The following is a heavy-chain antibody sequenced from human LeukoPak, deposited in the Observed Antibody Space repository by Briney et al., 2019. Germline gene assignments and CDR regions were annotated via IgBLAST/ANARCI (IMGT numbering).Heavy chain of an antibody. V-gene: IGHV4-34*01. CDR2: IYTSGST. Sequence: SETLSLTCAVYGGSFSGYYWSWIRQPPGKGLEWIGRIYTSGSTNYNPSLKSRVTISVGTSKNQFSLKLSSVTAADTAVYYCARGTPLNYDFWSGYYTGAEYFQHWGQGTLVTVSS. CDR1: GGSFSGYY. D-gene: IGHD3-3*01. CDR3: ARGTPLNYDFWSGYYTGAEYFQH. J-gene: IGHJ1*01.